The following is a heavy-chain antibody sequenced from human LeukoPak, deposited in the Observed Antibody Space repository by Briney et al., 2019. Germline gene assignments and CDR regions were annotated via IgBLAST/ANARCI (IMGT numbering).Heavy chain of an antibody. CDR2: SIPIFGTA. Sequence: ASVKVSCKASGCTFSSYAISGVRQAPGQGLEWMGGSIPIFGTANYAQKFQGRVTITADKSTSTADMELSSLRSEDTGWYYCVRLFWSGSSTWFDPWGQGTLVT. CDR1: GCTFSSYA. J-gene: IGHJ5*02. D-gene: IGHD3-3*01. CDR3: VRLFWSGSSTWFDP. V-gene: IGHV1-69*06.